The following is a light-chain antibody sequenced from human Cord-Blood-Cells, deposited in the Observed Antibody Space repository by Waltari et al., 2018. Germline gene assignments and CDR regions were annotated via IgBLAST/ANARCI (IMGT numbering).Light chain of an antibody. CDR3: SSYTSSSTVV. CDR1: SSYVGGYNY. Sequence: QSALTQPASVSGSPGQSITISCTGTSSYVGGYNYVSWYQQHPGKAPKLMIYDASNRPSGVSNRFSGSKSGNTASLTISGLQAEDEADYYCSSYTSSSTVVFGGGTKLTVL. J-gene: IGLJ2*01. V-gene: IGLV2-14*01. CDR2: DAS.